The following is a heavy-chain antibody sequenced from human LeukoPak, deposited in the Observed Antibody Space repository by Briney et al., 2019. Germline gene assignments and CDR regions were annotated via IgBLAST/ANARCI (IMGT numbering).Heavy chain of an antibody. CDR2: IYPGDSDI. J-gene: IGHJ6*01. Sequence: GESLKISCKGSGFTFATNWIAWVRQMPGKGLEWMGIIYPGDSDIRYSPSFQGQVTISADKSISTAYLQWSSLKGSDTAIYYCAGHLGQTYRVDVWGQWSTVTVS. CDR3: AGHLGQTYRVDV. V-gene: IGHV5-51*01. CDR1: GFTFATNW.